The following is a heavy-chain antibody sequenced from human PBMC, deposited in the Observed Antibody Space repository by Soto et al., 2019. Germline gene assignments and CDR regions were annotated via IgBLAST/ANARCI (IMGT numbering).Heavy chain of an antibody. V-gene: IGHV3-9*01. CDR2: ISWNSGSI. D-gene: IGHD6-19*01. Sequence: EVQLVESGGGLVQPGRSLRLSCAASGFTFDDYAMHWVRRAPGKGLEWVSGISWNSGSIGYADSVKGRFTISRDNAKNSLYLQMNSLRAEDTALYYCAKGAVAGPFDYWGQGTLVTVSS. CDR1: GFTFDDYA. CDR3: AKGAVAGPFDY. J-gene: IGHJ4*02.